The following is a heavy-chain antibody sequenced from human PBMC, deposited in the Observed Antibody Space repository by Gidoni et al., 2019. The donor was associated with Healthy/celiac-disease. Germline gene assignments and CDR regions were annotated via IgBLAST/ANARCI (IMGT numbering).Heavy chain of an antibody. D-gene: IGHD5-12*01. CDR1: GGPISSGSYD. Sequence: QVQLQESGPGLAKPPQTLHLTRTASGGPISSGSYDWCWIRQPAGKGLEWIGRIYTSGSTNYIPSLKSRVTISVDTSTNQFSLKLSSVTAADTAVYYCARGGDIVATIMGYYFDYWGQGTLVTVSS. J-gene: IGHJ4*02. CDR3: ARGGDIVATIMGYYFDY. CDR2: IYTSGST. V-gene: IGHV4-61*02.